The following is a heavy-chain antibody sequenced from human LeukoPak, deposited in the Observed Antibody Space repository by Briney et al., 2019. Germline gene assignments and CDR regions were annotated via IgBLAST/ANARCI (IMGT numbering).Heavy chain of an antibody. CDR3: VRDAMVGTSDY. CDR2: ISSSSTYI. V-gene: IGHV3-21*06. J-gene: IGHJ4*02. CDR1: GFTFSSYS. D-gene: IGHD5-18*01. Sequence: KPGGSLRLSCAASGFTFSSYSMSWVRQAPGKGLEWVSSISSSSTYIYYADSVKGRFTISRHNAKNSLYLQMNSLRAEDTAVYYCVRDAMVGTSDYWGQGTLVTVSS.